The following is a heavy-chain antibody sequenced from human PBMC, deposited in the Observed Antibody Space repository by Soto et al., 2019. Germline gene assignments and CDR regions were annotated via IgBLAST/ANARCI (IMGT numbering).Heavy chain of an antibody. D-gene: IGHD1-7*01. J-gene: IGHJ3*02. CDR1: GGSISSYY. CDR3: AREELRVDAFDI. Sequence: SETLSLTCTVSGGSISSYYWSWIRQPAGKGLEWIGRIYTSGSTNYNPSLKSRVTMSVDTSKNQFSLKLSSVAAADTAVYYCAREELRVDAFDIWGQGTMVTVSS. V-gene: IGHV4-4*07. CDR2: IYTSGST.